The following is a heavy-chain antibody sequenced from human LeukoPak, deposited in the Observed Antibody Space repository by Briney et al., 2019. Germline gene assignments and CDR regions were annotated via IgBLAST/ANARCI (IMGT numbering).Heavy chain of an antibody. CDR1: GGSISSSSYY. CDR3: ARRRRGGSHDY. D-gene: IGHD1-26*01. J-gene: IGHJ4*02. Sequence: PSGTLSLTCTVSGGSISSSSYYWGWIRQPPGKGLEWIGSIYYSGSTYYNPSLKSRVTISVDTSKNQFSLKLSSVTAADTAVYYCARRRRGGSHDYWGQGTLVTVSS. CDR2: IYYSGST. V-gene: IGHV4-39*01.